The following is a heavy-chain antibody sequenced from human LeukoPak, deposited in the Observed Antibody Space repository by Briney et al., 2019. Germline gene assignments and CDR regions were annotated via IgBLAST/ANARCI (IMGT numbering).Heavy chain of an antibody. CDR1: GFTFSSYS. J-gene: IGHJ3*02. Sequence: PGGSLRLSCAASGFTFSSYSMNWVRQAPGKGLEWVSSISSSSSYIYYADSVKGRFTISRDKAKNSLYLQMNSLRAEDTAVYYCASKGSSWSYAFDIWGQGTMVTVSS. D-gene: IGHD6-13*01. V-gene: IGHV3-21*01. CDR3: ASKGSSWSYAFDI. CDR2: ISSSSSYI.